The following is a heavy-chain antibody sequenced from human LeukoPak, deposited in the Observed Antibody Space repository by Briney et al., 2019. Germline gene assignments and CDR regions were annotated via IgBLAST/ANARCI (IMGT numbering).Heavy chain of an antibody. Sequence: SETLYLTCTVSGGSISSYYWSWIRQPPGKGLEWIGYIYYSGSTYYNPSLRSRVTISVDTSKNQFSLKLSSVTAADTAVYYCARVGYSSSWPLDYWGQGTLVTVSS. D-gene: IGHD6-13*01. CDR1: GGSISSYY. CDR2: IYYSGST. J-gene: IGHJ4*02. CDR3: ARVGYSSSWPLDY. V-gene: IGHV4-59*12.